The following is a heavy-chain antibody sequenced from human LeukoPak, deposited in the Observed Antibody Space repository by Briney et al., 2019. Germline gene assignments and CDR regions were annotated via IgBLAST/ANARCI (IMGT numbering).Heavy chain of an antibody. J-gene: IGHJ4*02. V-gene: IGHV4-59*08. CDR2: IYHSGST. Sequence: PSETLSLTCTVSGGSISSYYWSWIRQPPGKGLEWIGSIYHSGSTYYNPSLKSRVTISVDTSKNQFSLKLSSVTAADTAVYYCARHRGGSYEPFDYWGQGTLVTVSS. D-gene: IGHD1-26*01. CDR1: GGSISSYY. CDR3: ARHRGGSYEPFDY.